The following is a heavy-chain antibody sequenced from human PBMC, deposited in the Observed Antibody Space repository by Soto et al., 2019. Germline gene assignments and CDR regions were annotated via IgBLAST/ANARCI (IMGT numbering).Heavy chain of an antibody. V-gene: IGHV1-2*04. Sequence: ASVKVSCKASGYTFTGYDMHWVRQAPGQGLEWMGWIKPNSGGTNYAQKFQGWVTMTRDTSISTAYMELSRLRSDDTAVYYCARGGPPGYSGYVPYYYYGMDVWGQGTTVTVSS. J-gene: IGHJ6*02. CDR1: GYTFTGYD. CDR3: ARGGPPGYSGYVPYYYYGMDV. CDR2: IKPNSGGT. D-gene: IGHD5-12*01.